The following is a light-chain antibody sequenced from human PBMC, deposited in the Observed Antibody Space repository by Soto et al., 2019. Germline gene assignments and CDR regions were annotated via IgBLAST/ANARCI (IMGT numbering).Light chain of an antibody. CDR2: GXX. Sequence: QSVLTQPPSVSGAPGQRVTISCTGSSSNIGAGYDVHWYQQLPGTAPKLLIYGXXXXXXXXXXXXXGSKSGTSASLAITGXXAEDEXXXYCQSYDSSLSGSVFGGGTKLTVL. CDR1: SSNIGAGYD. J-gene: IGLJ3*02. CDR3: QSYDSSLSGSV. V-gene: IGLV1-40*01.